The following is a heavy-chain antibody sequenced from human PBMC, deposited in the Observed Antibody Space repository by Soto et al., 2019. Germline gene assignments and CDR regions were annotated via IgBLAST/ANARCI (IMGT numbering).Heavy chain of an antibody. V-gene: IGHV4-4*07. CDR1: GGSISSYY. D-gene: IGHD3-22*01. CDR3: ARVPRGYVYYHCIDV. J-gene: IGHJ6*02. Sequence: SETLSLTCTVSGGSISSYYCSWIRQSAGKGLEWIGRIDTSGTTNYNPSLRSRVTMSVDASKNQFSLNLSSVTAADTAVYFCARVPRGYVYYHCIDVLGQGTPGTVS. CDR2: IDTSGTT.